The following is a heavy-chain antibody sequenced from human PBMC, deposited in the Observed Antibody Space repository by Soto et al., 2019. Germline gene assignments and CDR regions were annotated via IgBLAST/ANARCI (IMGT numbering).Heavy chain of an antibody. J-gene: IGHJ4*02. Sequence: QVQLVQSGAEVKKPGSSVKVSCKASGGTFSIYVISWVRQAPGQGLEWMGGVIPVLGTADYAQKFRGRVTITADESTTTAYMELSSLRFENTAVYYCARDQSSSWYRTKFDYWGQGTLVTVSS. CDR2: VIPVLGTA. D-gene: IGHD6-13*01. V-gene: IGHV1-69*01. CDR3: ARDQSSSWYRTKFDY. CDR1: GGTFSIYV.